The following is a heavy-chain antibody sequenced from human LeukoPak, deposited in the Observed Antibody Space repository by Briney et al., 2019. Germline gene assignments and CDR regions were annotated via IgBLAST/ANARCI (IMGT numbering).Heavy chain of an antibody. Sequence: GGSVRLYGSASGFIFSNYGMHWVGHGPGMGLEWVAVIWSDGSNKYYADSVKGRFTISRDDSKNTLYLQMNSLRAEDTAIYYCARDPGTLATYFDYWGPGTLVTDSS. CDR1: GFIFSNYG. CDR2: IWSDGSNK. D-gene: IGHD6-13*01. CDR3: ARDPGTLATYFDY. V-gene: IGHV3-33*01. J-gene: IGHJ4*02.